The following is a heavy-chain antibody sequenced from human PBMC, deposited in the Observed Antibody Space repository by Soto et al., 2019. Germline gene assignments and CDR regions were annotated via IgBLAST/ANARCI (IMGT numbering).Heavy chain of an antibody. V-gene: IGHV3-21*01. D-gene: IGHD3-3*01. J-gene: IGHJ6*02. CDR3: ARTRSPYFWGMDV. CDR1: GFTFSSYS. CDR2: ISSSSYI. Sequence: PGWSLRLSCAASGFTFSSYSMNWVRQAPGKGLEWVSSISSSSYIYYADSVKGRFTISRDNAKNSLYLQMNSLRAEDTAVHYCARTRSPYFWGMDVGGQGTTGT.